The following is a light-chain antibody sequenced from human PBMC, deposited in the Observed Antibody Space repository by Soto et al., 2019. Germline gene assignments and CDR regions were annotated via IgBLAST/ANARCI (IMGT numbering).Light chain of an antibody. CDR3: SLYTGSSPYVV. Sequence: QSALTQPASVSGSPGQSITISCTGTSSDVGGYNYVSWYQQHPGKAPKLMIYDVSNRPSGVSNRFSGSKSGNTASLTISGLQAEDEADYYCSLYTGSSPYVVFGGGTELTDL. CDR1: SSDVGGYNY. CDR2: DVS. J-gene: IGLJ2*01. V-gene: IGLV2-14*01.